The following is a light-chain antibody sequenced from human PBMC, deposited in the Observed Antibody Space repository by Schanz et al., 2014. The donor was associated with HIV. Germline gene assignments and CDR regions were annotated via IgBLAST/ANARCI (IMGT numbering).Light chain of an antibody. V-gene: IGKV1-5*03. CDR3: LHYNDFTST. CDR2: EAS. J-gene: IGKJ2*01. CDR1: QSISSD. Sequence: DIQMTQSPSTLSAAVGDRVTITCRSSQSISSDLAWYQQKPGKAPYLLISEASTLESGVPSRFSGTGSGTEFTLTISSLHPDDFATYFCLHYNDFTSTFGQGTKLEIK.